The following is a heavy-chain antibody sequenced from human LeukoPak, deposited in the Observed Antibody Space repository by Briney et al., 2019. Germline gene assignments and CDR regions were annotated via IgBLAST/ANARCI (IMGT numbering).Heavy chain of an antibody. CDR3: AGVKDSMVRGAYYYYMDV. D-gene: IGHD3-10*01. CDR1: GFTFSSYE. V-gene: IGHV3-48*03. CDR2: ISRSGSTI. J-gene: IGHJ6*03. Sequence: TGGSLRLSCAASGFTFSSYEINWFRQAPAKGLEWLSYISRSGSTIYYADSVKGRFTISRDNAKNSLYLQMNSLRAEDTALYYCAGVKDSMVRGAYYYYMDVWGKGTTVTISS.